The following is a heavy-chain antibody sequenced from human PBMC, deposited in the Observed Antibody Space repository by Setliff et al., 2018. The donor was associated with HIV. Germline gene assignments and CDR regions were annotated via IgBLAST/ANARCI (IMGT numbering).Heavy chain of an antibody. J-gene: IGHJ4*02. Sequence: PSETLSLTCAVSGYSISSGYYWGSIRQPPGKGLEWIGSIYHSGSTYYNPSLKSRVTISVDTSKNQFSLKLSSVTAADTAVYYCARMYSGYDWSPAGARTRYFDYWGQGTPVTVSS. CDR3: ARMYSGYDWSPAGARTRYFDY. V-gene: IGHV4-38-2*01. D-gene: IGHD5-12*01. CDR1: GYSISSGYY. CDR2: IYHSGST.